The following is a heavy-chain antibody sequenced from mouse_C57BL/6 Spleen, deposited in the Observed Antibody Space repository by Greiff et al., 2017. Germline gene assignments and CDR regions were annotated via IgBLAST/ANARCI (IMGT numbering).Heavy chain of an antibody. J-gene: IGHJ3*01. D-gene: IGHD2-1*01. Sequence: VQLQQSGPELVKPGASVKISCKASGYTFTDYYMNWVKQSHGKSLEWIGDINPNNGGTSYNQKFKGKATLTVDKSSSTAYMELRSLTSEDSAVYYCARVYGNYEGWFAYWGQGTLVTVSA. CDR3: ARVYGNYEGWFAY. V-gene: IGHV1-26*01. CDR1: GYTFTDYY. CDR2: INPNNGGT.